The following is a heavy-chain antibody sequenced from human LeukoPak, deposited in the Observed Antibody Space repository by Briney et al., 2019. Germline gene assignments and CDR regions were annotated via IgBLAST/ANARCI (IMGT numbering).Heavy chain of an antibody. CDR3: ARAGYGDSDFDY. V-gene: IGHV4-39*07. CDR2: IYYSGNT. Sequence: SETLSLTCTVSGGSIFSSNSYWGWIRQPPGKGLEWIGSIYYSGNTYYNASLKSRVTISVDTSKNQFSLKLNSVTAADTAVYYCARAGYGDSDFDYWGQGTLVTVSS. CDR1: GGSIFSSNSY. D-gene: IGHD4-17*01. J-gene: IGHJ4*02.